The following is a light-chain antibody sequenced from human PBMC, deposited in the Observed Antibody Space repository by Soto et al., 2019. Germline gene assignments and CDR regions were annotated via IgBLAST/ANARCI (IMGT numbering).Light chain of an antibody. CDR2: EVS. J-gene: IGLJ1*01. Sequence: QSVLTQPPSASGSPGQSVTISCPGNSSDVGGYNYVSWYQQHPGNAPKLMIYEVSKRPSGVPDRFSGSKSGNTASLTVSGLQAEDEADYYCSSYAGSNNYVFGTGTKVTVL. V-gene: IGLV2-8*01. CDR3: SSYAGSNNYV. CDR1: SSDVGGYNY.